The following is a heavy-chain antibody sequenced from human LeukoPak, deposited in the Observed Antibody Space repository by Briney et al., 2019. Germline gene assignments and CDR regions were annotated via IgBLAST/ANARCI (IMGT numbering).Heavy chain of an antibody. CDR2: INHSGST. CDR3: ARGRGYSSSWYVPSDFDY. Sequence: SETLSLTCAVYGGSFSGYYWSWIRQPPGKGLEWIGEINHSGSTNYNPSLKSRVTISVDTSKNQFSLKLSSVTAADTAVYYCARGRGYSSSWYVPSDFDYWGQGNPGHRLL. J-gene: IGHJ4*02. CDR1: GGSFSGYY. D-gene: IGHD6-13*01. V-gene: IGHV4-34*01.